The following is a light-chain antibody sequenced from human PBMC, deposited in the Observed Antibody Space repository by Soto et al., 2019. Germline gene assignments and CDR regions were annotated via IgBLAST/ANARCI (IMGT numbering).Light chain of an antibody. CDR1: SSDVGGYNY. CDR2: DAS. J-gene: IGLJ1*01. V-gene: IGLV2-14*03. CDR3: CSYTCSRAYV. Sequence: QSALTQHASVSGSPGQSITITCTGTSSDVGGYNYVSWYQQQSGKAPKLLIHDASNRHSGASNRFSGSKSGNTASLTISGLQAEDEADEYCCSYTCSRAYVFGIGTKVTVL.